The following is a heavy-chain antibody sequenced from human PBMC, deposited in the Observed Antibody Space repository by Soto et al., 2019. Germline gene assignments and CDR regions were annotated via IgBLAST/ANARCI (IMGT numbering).Heavy chain of an antibody. CDR2: IYYSGST. CDR3: ARAMVRGVTNWFDP. Sequence: PSETLSLTCTVSGGSISSYYWSWIRQPPGKGLEWIGYIYYSGSTNYNPSLKSRVTISVDTSKNQFSLKLSSVTAADTAVYYCARAMVRGVTNWFDPWGQGTLVTVSS. D-gene: IGHD3-10*01. J-gene: IGHJ5*02. CDR1: GGSISSYY. V-gene: IGHV4-59*01.